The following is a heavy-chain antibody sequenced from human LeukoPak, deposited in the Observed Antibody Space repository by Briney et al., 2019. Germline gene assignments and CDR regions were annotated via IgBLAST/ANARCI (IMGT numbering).Heavy chain of an antibody. V-gene: IGHV4-39*01. CDR2: IYYSGST. CDR1: GGSISSSSYY. D-gene: IGHD5-18*01. CDR3: ARHFNGYSNGPIDY. Sequence: SETLSLTCTVSGGSISSSSYYWGWIRQPPGKGLERIGSIYYSGSTYYNPSLKSRVTISVDTSKNQFSLKLSSVTAADTAVYYCARHFNGYSNGPIDYWGQGTLVTVSS. J-gene: IGHJ4*02.